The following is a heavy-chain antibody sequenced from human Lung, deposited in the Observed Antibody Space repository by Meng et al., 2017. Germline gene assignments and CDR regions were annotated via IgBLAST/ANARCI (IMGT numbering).Heavy chain of an antibody. CDR3: ARDKPPNDV. V-gene: IGHV3-30*01. J-gene: IGHJ2*01. CDR1: GLTFNTYA. CDR2: MSFDGAQI. Sequence: QVGLVECGGGVVQPGGSLRLSCAASGLTFNTYAMHWVRQAPGKGLEWVSLMSFDGAQIYYSDSVRGRFTISRDNSKNTLYLQMNSLRAEDTAVYYCARDKPPNDVWGRGTLVTVSS.